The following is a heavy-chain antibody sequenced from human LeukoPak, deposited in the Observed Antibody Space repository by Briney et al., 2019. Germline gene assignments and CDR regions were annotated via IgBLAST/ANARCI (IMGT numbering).Heavy chain of an antibody. D-gene: IGHD2-15*01. V-gene: IGHV3-30*18. CDR3: AKEARYCSGGSCYPVGYAFDI. CDR1: GFTFSSYG. J-gene: IGHJ3*02. CDR2: ISYDGSNK. Sequence: PGGSLRLSCAASGFTFSSYGMHWVRQAPGKGLEWVAVISYDGSNKYYADSVKGRFTISRDNSKNTLYLQMNSLRAEDTAVYYCAKEARYCSGGSCYPVGYAFDIWGQGTMVTVSS.